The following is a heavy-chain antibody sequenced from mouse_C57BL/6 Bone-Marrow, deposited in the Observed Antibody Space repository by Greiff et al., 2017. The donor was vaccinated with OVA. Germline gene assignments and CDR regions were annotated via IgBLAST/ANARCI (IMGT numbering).Heavy chain of an antibody. CDR3: YDALYYYAMDY. J-gene: IGHJ4*01. Sequence: QVQLQQSGAELVRPGASVTLSCKASGYTFTDYEMHWVKQTPVHGLEWIGAIDPETGGTAYNQKFKGKAILTADKSSSTAYMELRRLTSEDSAVYYCYDALYYYAMDYWGQGTSVTVSS. CDR1: GYTFTDYE. V-gene: IGHV1-15*01. CDR2: IDPETGGT. D-gene: IGHD2-3*01.